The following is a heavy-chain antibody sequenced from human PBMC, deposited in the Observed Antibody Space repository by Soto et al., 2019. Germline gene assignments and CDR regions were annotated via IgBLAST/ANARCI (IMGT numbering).Heavy chain of an antibody. Sequence: QVQLVESGGGVVQPGRSLRLSCAASGFTFSSYGMHWVRQAPGKGLGWVAVIWYDGSNKYYADSVKGRFTISRDNSKNTLYLQMNSLRAEDTAVYYCARDYTFGGVIVIPLFDYWGQGTLVTVSS. V-gene: IGHV3-33*01. CDR2: IWYDGSNK. J-gene: IGHJ4*02. CDR1: GFTFSSYG. D-gene: IGHD3-16*02. CDR3: ARDYTFGGVIVIPLFDY.